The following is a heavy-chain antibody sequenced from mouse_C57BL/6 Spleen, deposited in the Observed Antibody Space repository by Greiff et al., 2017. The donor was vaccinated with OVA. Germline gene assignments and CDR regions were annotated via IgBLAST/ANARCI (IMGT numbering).Heavy chain of an antibody. CDR3: TGGGYAMDY. V-gene: IGHV1-15*01. CDR1: GYTFTDYE. Sequence: QVQLQQSGAELVRPGASVTLSCKASGYTFTDYEMHWVKQTPVHGLEWIGAIDPETGGTAYNQKFKGKAILTADESSSTAYMELRSLTSEDSAVYYCTGGGYAMDYWGQGTSVTVSS. J-gene: IGHJ4*01. CDR2: IDPETGGT.